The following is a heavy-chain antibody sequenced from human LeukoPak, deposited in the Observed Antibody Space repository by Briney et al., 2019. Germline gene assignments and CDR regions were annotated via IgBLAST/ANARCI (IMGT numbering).Heavy chain of an antibody. Sequence: GGSLRLSCAASGFTFSSYSTNWVRQAPGKGLEWVSYISSSSSTIYYADSVKGRFTISRDNAKNSLYLQMNSLRAEDTAVYYCARGIYDFWSGYYFPSSFGMDVWGQGTTVTVSS. J-gene: IGHJ6*02. D-gene: IGHD3-3*01. CDR3: ARGIYDFWSGYYFPSSFGMDV. V-gene: IGHV3-48*01. CDR2: ISSSSSTI. CDR1: GFTFSSYS.